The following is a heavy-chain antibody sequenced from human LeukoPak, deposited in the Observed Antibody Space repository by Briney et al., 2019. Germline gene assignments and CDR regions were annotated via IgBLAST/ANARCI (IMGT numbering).Heavy chain of an antibody. CDR3: AKGGAVVPSPFDY. CDR2: ISSSGEST. J-gene: IGHJ4*02. CDR1: GFSFSSYA. Sequence: QTGGSLRLSCAASGFSFSSYAMIWVRQAPGKGLEWVSVISSSGESTYYADSLKGRFTTSRDNSKNTLSLQMNSLRAEDTAIYYCAKGGAVVPSPFDYWGQGTLVTVSS. D-gene: IGHD2-2*01. V-gene: IGHV3-23*01.